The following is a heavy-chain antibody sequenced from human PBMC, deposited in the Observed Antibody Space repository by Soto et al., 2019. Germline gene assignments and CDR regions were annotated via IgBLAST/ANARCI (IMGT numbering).Heavy chain of an antibody. V-gene: IGHV4-34*01. CDR1: GGSFSGYY. Sequence: PSETLSLTCAVYGGSFSGYYWSWIRQPPGKGLEWIGEINHSGSTNYNPSLKSRATISVDTSKNQFSLKLSSVTAADTAVYYCARGRGYYDSSGYYFLYWGQGTLVTVSS. CDR3: ARGRGYYDSSGYYFLY. CDR2: INHSGST. D-gene: IGHD3-22*01. J-gene: IGHJ1*01.